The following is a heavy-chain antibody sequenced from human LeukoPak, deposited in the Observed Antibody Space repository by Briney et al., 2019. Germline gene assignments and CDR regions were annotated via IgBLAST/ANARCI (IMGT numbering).Heavy chain of an antibody. CDR1: GGSISSHY. D-gene: IGHD4-23*01. J-gene: IGHJ4*02. V-gene: IGHV4-59*11. CDR3: ARDVHDYGGNSGFDY. Sequence: PSETLSLTCTVSGGSISSHYWIWIRQPPGKGLEWIGYIYYSGSTNYNPSLKSRVTISVDTSKNQFSLKLSSATAAATAVYYCARDVHDYGGNSGFDYWGQGTLVTVSS. CDR2: IYYSGST.